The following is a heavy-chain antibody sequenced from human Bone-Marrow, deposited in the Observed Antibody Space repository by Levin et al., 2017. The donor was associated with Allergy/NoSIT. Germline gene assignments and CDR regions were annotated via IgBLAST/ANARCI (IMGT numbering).Heavy chain of an antibody. V-gene: IGHV3-33*01. CDR2: SWYDGINK. Sequence: GESLKISCAASGFTFRSYGMHWVRQAPGKGLEWVAFSWYDGINKYYADSVKGRFIISRDNSKDTLFLQMNSLRAEDTAVYYCARDSPRYCSGDSCYGDGYFDLWGRGTLVTVSS. CDR3: ARDSPRYCSGDSCYGDGYFDL. D-gene: IGHD2-15*01. J-gene: IGHJ2*01. CDR1: GFTFRSYG.